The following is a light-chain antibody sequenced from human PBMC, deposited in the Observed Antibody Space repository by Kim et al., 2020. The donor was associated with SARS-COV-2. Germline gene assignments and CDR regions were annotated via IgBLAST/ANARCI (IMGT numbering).Light chain of an antibody. CDR2: QDS. V-gene: IGLV3-1*01. CDR3: QAWDSSTVV. CDR1: KLGDKY. Sequence: SVSPGQTASITCSGDKLGDKYACWYQQKPGQSPVLVIYQDSQRPSGIPGRFSGSNSGNTATLTISGTQAMDEADYYCQAWDSSTVVFGGGTKLTVL. J-gene: IGLJ2*01.